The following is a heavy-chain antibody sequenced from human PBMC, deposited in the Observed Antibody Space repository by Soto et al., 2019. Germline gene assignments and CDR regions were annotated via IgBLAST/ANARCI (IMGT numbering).Heavy chain of an antibody. J-gene: IGHJ6*02. CDR1: GFTFISYA. CDR3: ARSRHGSGSYTHFYYGLDV. Sequence: QVQLVESGGGVVQPGRSLRLSCAASGFTFISYAMHWVRQAPGKGLEWVAVISFDGSTEYYADSVKGRFTISRDNSKNTVYLQMNSLRSEDTLVYYCARSRHGSGSYTHFYYGLDVWGQGTTVTVSS. V-gene: IGHV3-30-3*01. D-gene: IGHD3-10*01. CDR2: ISFDGSTE.